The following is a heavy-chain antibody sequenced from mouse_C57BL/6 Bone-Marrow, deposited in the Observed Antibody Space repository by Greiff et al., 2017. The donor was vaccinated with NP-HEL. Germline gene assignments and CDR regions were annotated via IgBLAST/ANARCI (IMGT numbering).Heavy chain of an antibody. V-gene: IGHV1-81*01. Sequence: LLESGAELARPGASVKLSCKASGYTFTSYGISWVKQRTGQGLEWIGEIYPRSGNTYYNEKFKGKATLTADKSSSTAYMELRSLTSEDSAVYFCARWDPRFAYWGQGTLVTVSA. D-gene: IGHD4-1*01. J-gene: IGHJ3*01. CDR2: IYPRSGNT. CDR1: GYTFTSYG. CDR3: ARWDPRFAY.